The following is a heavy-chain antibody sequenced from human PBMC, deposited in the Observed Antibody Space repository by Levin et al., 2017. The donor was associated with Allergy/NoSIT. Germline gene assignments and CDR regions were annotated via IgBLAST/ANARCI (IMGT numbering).Heavy chain of an antibody. CDR1: GLTFSSYS. CDR3: ASGYHGSGSEFGV. J-gene: IGHJ4*02. CDR2: ISSSSITI. D-gene: IGHD3-10*01. Sequence: QSGGSLRLSCAASGLTFSSYSLNWVRQAPGKGLEWVSYISSSSITIYYADSVKGRFTISRDNAKNSLYLQMNSLRAEDTAVYYCASGYHGSGSEFGVWGQGTLVTVSS. V-gene: IGHV3-48*01.